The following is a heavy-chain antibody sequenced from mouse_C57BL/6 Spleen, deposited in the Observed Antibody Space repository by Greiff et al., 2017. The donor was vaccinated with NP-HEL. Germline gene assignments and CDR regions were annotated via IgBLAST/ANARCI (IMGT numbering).Heavy chain of an antibody. J-gene: IGHJ2*01. D-gene: IGHD2-5*01. CDR2: IDPSDSYT. CDR3: ARGSNGDDY. Sequence: QVQLQQPGAELVRPGTSVKLSCKASGYTFTSYWMHWVKQRPGQGLEWIGVIDPSDSYTNYNQKFKGKATLTVDTSSSTAYMQLSSLTSEDSAVYYCARGSNGDDYWGQGTTLTVSS. V-gene: IGHV1-59*01. CDR1: GYTFTSYW.